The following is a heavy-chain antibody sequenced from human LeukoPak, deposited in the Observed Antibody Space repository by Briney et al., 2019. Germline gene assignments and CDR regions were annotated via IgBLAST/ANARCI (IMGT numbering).Heavy chain of an antibody. V-gene: IGHV3-23*01. Sequence: GGSLTLPCVASGFTFSSYAMNWVRQAPGKGLEWVSVISGSGGSTYYADSVKGRFTISRDNSTNTLYLQMNSLRAEDTAIYYCARSYSSGSWGQGTLVTVSS. CDR2: ISGSGGST. D-gene: IGHD6-19*01. CDR3: ARSYSSGS. J-gene: IGHJ4*02. CDR1: GFTFSSYA.